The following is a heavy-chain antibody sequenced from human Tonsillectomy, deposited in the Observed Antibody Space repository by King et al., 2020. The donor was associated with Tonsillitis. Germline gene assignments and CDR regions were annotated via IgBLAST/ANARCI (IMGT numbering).Heavy chain of an antibody. CDR2: INHSGST. Sequence: VQLQQWGAGLLKPSETLSLTCAVYGGSFSGYYWSWIRQPPGKGLEWIGEINHSGSTNYNPSLKSRVTISVDTSKNQFSLKLSSVTAADTAVYYCARGSRLGIYYFDYWGQGTLVTVSS. V-gene: IGHV4-34*01. CDR3: ARGSRLGIYYFDY. J-gene: IGHJ4*02. CDR1: GGSFSGYY. D-gene: IGHD3-22*01.